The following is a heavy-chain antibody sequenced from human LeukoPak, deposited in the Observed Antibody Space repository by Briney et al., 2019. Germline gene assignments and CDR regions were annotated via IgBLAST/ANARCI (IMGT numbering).Heavy chain of an antibody. Sequence: GASVKVSCKASGYTFTGYYMHWVRQAPGQGLEWMGWINPNSGGTNYAQKFQGRVTMTRDTSISTAYMELSRLRSDDTAVYYCARVTYKYSGSSYFGYWGQGTLVTVSS. V-gene: IGHV1-2*02. J-gene: IGHJ4*02. CDR3: ARVTYKYSGSSYFGY. CDR1: GYTFTGYY. CDR2: INPNSGGT. D-gene: IGHD1-26*01.